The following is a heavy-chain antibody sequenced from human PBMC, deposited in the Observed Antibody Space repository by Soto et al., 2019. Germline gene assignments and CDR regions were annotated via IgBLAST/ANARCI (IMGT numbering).Heavy chain of an antibody. D-gene: IGHD3-22*01. CDR1: GYSFTSYW. J-gene: IGHJ4*02. V-gene: IGHV5-51*01. CDR2: IYPGDSDT. Sequence: GESLKISCKGSGYSFTSYWIGWVRQMPGKGLEWMGIIYPGDSDTRYSPSFQGQVTISADKSISTAYLQWSSLKASDTAMYYCARHWAYYDSSGYYLDYWGQGTLVTVSS. CDR3: ARHWAYYDSSGYYLDY.